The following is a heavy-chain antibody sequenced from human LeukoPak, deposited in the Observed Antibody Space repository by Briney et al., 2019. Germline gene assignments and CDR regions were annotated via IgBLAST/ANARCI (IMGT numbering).Heavy chain of an antibody. CDR3: AKDKDIAGGQGGYYYGMDV. CDR2: ISWDGGST. D-gene: IGHD6-13*01. CDR1: GFTFDDYT. V-gene: IGHV3-43*01. Sequence: GGSLRLSCAASGFTFDDYTMHWVRQAPGKGLEWVSLISWDGGSTYYADSVKGRFTISRDNSKNSLYLQMNSLRTEDTALYYYAKDKDIAGGQGGYYYGMDVWGQGTTVTVSS. J-gene: IGHJ6*02.